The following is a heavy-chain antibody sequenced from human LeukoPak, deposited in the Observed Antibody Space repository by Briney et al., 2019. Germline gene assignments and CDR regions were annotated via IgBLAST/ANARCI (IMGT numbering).Heavy chain of an antibody. CDR2: IIPIFGTA. CDR1: GGTFSSYA. Sequence: SVKLACKASGGTFSSYAISWVRQAPGQGLEWMGGIIPIFGTANYAQKFQGRVTITTDESTSTAYMELSSLRSEDTAVYYCARGQIFGVVIDYFDYWGQGTLVTVSS. J-gene: IGHJ4*02. V-gene: IGHV1-69*05. CDR3: ARGQIFGVVIDYFDY. D-gene: IGHD3-3*01.